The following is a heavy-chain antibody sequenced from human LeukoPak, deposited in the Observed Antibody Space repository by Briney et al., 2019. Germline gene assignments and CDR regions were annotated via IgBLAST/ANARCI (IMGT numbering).Heavy chain of an antibody. J-gene: IGHJ4*02. Sequence: GRSLRLSCAASGFTFSNYGMHWVRQAPGKGLEWVAGISYDGSNKYYADSVKGRFTISRDNSKNTLYLQMNSLRADDTAVYYCAKGPERRGFCSGSACYSDCWGQGTLVTVSS. CDR1: GFTFSNYG. CDR2: ISYDGSNK. CDR3: AKGPERRGFCSGSACYSDC. V-gene: IGHV3-30*18. D-gene: IGHD2-8*02.